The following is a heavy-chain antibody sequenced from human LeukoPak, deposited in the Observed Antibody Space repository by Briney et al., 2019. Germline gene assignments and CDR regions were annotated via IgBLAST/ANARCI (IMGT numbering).Heavy chain of an antibody. CDR3: GYGDYDY. V-gene: IGHV3-30-3*01. Sequence: GGSLRLSCAASGFTFSSYAMHWVRQAPGKGLEWVAVISYDGSNKYYADSVKGRFTISRDNSENTLYLQMNSLRAEDTAVYYCGYGDYDYWGQGTLVTVSS. D-gene: IGHD4-17*01. J-gene: IGHJ4*02. CDR1: GFTFSSYA. CDR2: ISYDGSNK.